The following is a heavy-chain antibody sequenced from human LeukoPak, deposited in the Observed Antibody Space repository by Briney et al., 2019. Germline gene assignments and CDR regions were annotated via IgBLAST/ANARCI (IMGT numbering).Heavy chain of an antibody. CDR3: AKAEAYYYGSGNAFDI. D-gene: IGHD3-10*01. Sequence: GGSLRLSCAASGFTFDDYAMHWVRQAPGKGLEWVSGISWNSGSIGYADSVKGRFTISRDNAKNSLYLQMNSLRAEDTALYYCAKAEAYYYGSGNAFDIWGQGTMVTVSS. CDR1: GFTFDDYA. J-gene: IGHJ3*02. V-gene: IGHV3-9*01. CDR2: ISWNSGSI.